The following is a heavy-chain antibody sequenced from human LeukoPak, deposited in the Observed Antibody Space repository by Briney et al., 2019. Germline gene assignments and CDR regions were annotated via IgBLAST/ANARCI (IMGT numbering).Heavy chain of an antibody. J-gene: IGHJ4*02. CDR1: GFTFSSYS. D-gene: IGHD3-3*01. Sequence: GGSLRLSCAASGFTFSSYSMNWVRQAPGKGLEWVSYISSSSTIYYADSVKGRFTISRDNAKNSLHLQMNSLRAEDTAVYYCARGAWRGYDFWSGQIDYWGQGTLVTVSS. CDR3: ARGAWRGYDFWSGQIDY. CDR2: ISSSSTI. V-gene: IGHV3-48*01.